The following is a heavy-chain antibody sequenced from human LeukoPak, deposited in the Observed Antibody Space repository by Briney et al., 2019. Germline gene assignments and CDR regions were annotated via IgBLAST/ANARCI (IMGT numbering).Heavy chain of an antibody. CDR1: GFTFDDYA. CDR3: AKVSVAGYLYYYMDV. CDR2: ISWDGGST. V-gene: IGHV3-43D*03. J-gene: IGHJ6*03. D-gene: IGHD6-19*01. Sequence: PGGSLRLSCAASGFTFDDYAMHWVRQAPGKGLEWVSLISWDGGSTYYADSVKGRFTISRDNSKNSLYLLMNSLRAEDTALYYCAKVSVAGYLYYYMDVWGKGTTVTVSS.